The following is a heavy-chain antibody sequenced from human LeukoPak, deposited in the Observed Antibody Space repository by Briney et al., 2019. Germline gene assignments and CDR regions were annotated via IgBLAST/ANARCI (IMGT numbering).Heavy chain of an antibody. CDR2: TNHSGST. D-gene: IGHD3-16*01. CDR1: GGSFSGYY. CDR3: ARDWGSRAGFYYYMDV. V-gene: IGHV4-34*01. Sequence: SETLSLTCAVYGGSFSGYYWSWIRQPPGKGLEWIGKTNHSGSTNYNPSLKSRVTISVDTSKNQFSLKLSSVTAADTAVYYCARDWGSRAGFYYYMDVWGKGTTVTVSS. J-gene: IGHJ6*03.